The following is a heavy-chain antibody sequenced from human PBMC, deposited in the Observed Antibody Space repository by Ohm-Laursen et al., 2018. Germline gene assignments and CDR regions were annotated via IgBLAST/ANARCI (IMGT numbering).Heavy chain of an antibody. CDR2: IYSGGST. CDR3: ARDRRFLYYYGMDV. D-gene: IGHD3-3*01. Sequence: GSLRLSCAASGFTVSSNYMSWVRQAPGKGLEWVSVIYSGGSTYYADSVKGRFTISRDNSKNTLYLQMNSLRAEDTAVYYCARDRRFLYYYGMDVWGQGTTVTVSS. J-gene: IGHJ6*02. CDR1: GFTVSSNY. V-gene: IGHV3-66*01.